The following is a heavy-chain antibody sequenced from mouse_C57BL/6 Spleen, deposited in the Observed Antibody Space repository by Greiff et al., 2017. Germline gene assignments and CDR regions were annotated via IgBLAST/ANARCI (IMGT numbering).Heavy chain of an antibody. Sequence: EVKLMESGGDLVKPGGSLKLSCAASGFTFSSYGMSWVRQTPDKRLEWVATISSGGSYTYYPDSVKGRFTISRDNAKNTLYLQMSSLKSEDTAMYYCARSIITTGGDYWYFDVWGTGTTVTVSS. CDR2: ISSGGSYT. V-gene: IGHV5-6*01. CDR3: ARSIITTGGDYWYFDV. D-gene: IGHD1-2*01. J-gene: IGHJ1*03. CDR1: GFTFSSYG.